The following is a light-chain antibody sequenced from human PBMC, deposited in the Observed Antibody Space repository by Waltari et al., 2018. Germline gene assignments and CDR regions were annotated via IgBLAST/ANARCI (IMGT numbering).Light chain of an antibody. V-gene: IGKV2-30*02. CDR3: RQGTHWPPT. J-gene: IGKJ1*01. Sequence: EVVMTQSPLSLPVTLGQPASISCRSSQSLVHSDGNTYLNWFQQRPGQSPRRLIYKVSNRDAGGPDRFSGSGSGTDFTLKSSRVEAEDVGVYYCRQGTHWPPTFGQGTKVEIK. CDR1: QSLVHSDGNTY. CDR2: KVS.